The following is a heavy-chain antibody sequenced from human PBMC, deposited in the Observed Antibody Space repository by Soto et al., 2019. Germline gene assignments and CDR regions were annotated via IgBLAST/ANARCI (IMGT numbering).Heavy chain of an antibody. CDR1: GFTFSIYW. Sequence: EVQLVESGGGLVQPGGSLRLSCAASGFTFSIYWMHWVRQAPGKGLVWVSRMNMDGSRTSYADFAKGRFTISRDDANCFVYLQMSNLRAEDTAVYYCVRGDGDRYDGHGYLGRHWGQGTLVTVSS. V-gene: IGHV3-74*01. CDR3: VRGDGDRYDGHGYLGRH. D-gene: IGHD3-22*01. J-gene: IGHJ4*02. CDR2: MNMDGSRT.